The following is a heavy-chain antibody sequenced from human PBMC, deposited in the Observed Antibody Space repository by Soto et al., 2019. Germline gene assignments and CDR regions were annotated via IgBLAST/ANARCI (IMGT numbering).Heavy chain of an antibody. V-gene: IGHV4-30-2*01. CDR1: GGSISSGGYS. CDR2: IYHSGST. CDR3: ARRYGYGFDY. Sequence: PSETLSLTCAVSGGSISSGGYSWRWIRQPPGKGLEWIGYIYHSGSTYYNPSLKSRVTMSVDRSKNQFSLKLSSVTAADTAVYYCARRYGYGFDYWGQGTLVTVSS. J-gene: IGHJ4*02. D-gene: IGHD1-1*01.